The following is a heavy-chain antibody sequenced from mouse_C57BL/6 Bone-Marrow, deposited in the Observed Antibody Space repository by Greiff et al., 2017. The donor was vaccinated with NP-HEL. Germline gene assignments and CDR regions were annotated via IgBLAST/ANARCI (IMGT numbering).Heavy chain of an antibody. CDR1: GFTFSDYG. V-gene: IGHV5-17*01. CDR2: ISSGSSTI. Sequence: EVKLMESGGGLVKPGGSLKLSCAASGFTFSDYGMHWVRQAPEKGLEWVAYISSGSSTIYYADTVKGRFTISRDNAKNTLFLQMTSLRSEDTAMYYCARPGYYGSSYGAMEYWGQGTTVTVAS. CDR3: ARPGYYGSSYGAMEY. J-gene: IGHJ4*01. D-gene: IGHD1-1*01.